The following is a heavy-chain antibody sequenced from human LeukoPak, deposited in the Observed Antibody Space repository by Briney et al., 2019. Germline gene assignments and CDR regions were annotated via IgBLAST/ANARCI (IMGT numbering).Heavy chain of an antibody. CDR2: ISTSSGFT. CDR3: AKGSPPGD. J-gene: IGHJ4*02. CDR1: GFTFSDYY. V-gene: IGHV3-11*05. D-gene: IGHD3-16*01. Sequence: PGGSLRLSCAASGFTFSDYYMTWIRRAPGKGLEWVSYISTSSGFTNYADSVRGRFTISRDSAKNSLYLQMNTLRAEDTAVYYCAKGSPPGDWGQGTLVTVSS.